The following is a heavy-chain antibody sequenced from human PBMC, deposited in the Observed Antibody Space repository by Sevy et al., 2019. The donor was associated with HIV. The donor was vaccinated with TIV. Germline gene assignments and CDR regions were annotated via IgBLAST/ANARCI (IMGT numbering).Heavy chain of an antibody. CDR3: ARGVTRELASEYFQH. Sequence: ASVKVSCKASGGTFSSYAISWVRQAPGQGLEWMGGIIPIFGTANYAQKFQGRVTITADESTSTAYMELSSLRSEDTAVYYCARGVTRELASEYFQHWGQGTLVTVSS. D-gene: IGHD1-26*01. J-gene: IGHJ1*01. CDR1: GGTFSSYA. CDR2: IIPIFGTA. V-gene: IGHV1-69*13.